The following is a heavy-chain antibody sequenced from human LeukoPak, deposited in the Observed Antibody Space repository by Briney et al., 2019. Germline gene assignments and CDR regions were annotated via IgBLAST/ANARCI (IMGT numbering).Heavy chain of an antibody. CDR2: IIPIFGIA. Sequence: SVTVSCKASGGTFSSYAISWVRQAPGQGLEWMGRIIPIFGIANYAQKFQGRVTITADKSTSTAYMELSSLRSEDTAVYYCARDLAKDYYDSSGYPPDYWGQGTLVTVSS. CDR3: ARDLAKDYYDSSGYPPDY. V-gene: IGHV1-69*04. CDR1: GGTFSSYA. D-gene: IGHD3-22*01. J-gene: IGHJ4*02.